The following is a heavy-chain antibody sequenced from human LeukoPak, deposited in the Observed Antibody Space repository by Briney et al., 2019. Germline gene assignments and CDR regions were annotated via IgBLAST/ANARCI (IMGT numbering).Heavy chain of an antibody. CDR3: AKESEVCSGGSCYSFYFDY. J-gene: IGHJ4*02. V-gene: IGHV3-30*02. CDR2: IRYDGSNK. D-gene: IGHD2-15*01. CDR1: GFTFSSYG. Sequence: GGPLRLSCAASGFTFSSYGMHWVRQAPGKGLEWVAFIRYDGSNKYYADSVKGRFTISRDNSKNTLYLQMNSLRAEDTAVYYCAKESEVCSGGSCYSFYFDYWGQGTLVTVSS.